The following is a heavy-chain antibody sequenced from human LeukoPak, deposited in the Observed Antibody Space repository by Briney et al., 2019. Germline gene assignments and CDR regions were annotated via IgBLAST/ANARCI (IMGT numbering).Heavy chain of an antibody. V-gene: IGHV3-48*01. Sequence: QAGGSLRLSCEASEFTFSSYSMNWVRQAPGRGLEWASYISSSSSTIYYAESVKGRFTISRDNAKNSLYLQMNSLRVEDTAVYYCARSRGNSGSYPLDYWGQGTLVTVSS. CDR3: ARSRGNSGSYPLDY. J-gene: IGHJ4*02. CDR2: ISSSSSTI. CDR1: EFTFSSYS. D-gene: IGHD1-26*01.